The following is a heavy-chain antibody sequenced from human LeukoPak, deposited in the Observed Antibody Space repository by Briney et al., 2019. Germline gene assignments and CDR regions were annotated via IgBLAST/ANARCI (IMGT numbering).Heavy chain of an antibody. J-gene: IGHJ4*02. CDR1: SYSISSGYY. Sequence: SETLSLTGTVSSYSISSGYYWGWIRQPPGKGLEWIGSIYHSGSTYFNPSLKSRVTILVDTSKNQFSLKLSSVTAADTAVYYCASMTGSDHYYFDYWGQGSLVTVSP. CDR3: ASMTGSDHYYFDY. D-gene: IGHD3-9*01. CDR2: IYHSGST. V-gene: IGHV4-38-2*02.